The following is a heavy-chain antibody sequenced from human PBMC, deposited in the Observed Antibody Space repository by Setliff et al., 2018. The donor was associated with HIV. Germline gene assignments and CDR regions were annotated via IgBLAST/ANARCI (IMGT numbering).Heavy chain of an antibody. CDR1: GGSINNYY. CDR2: IYYSGST. J-gene: IGHJ4*02. V-gene: IGHV4-39*02. D-gene: IGHD1-1*01. CDR3: ARESTTLNPPIPFDC. Sequence: LSLTCTASGGSINNYYWGWIRQPPGKGLEWIGSIYYSGSTYYNPSLKSRVPISVDTSKNQFSLKLNAVTAADTAVYYCARESTTLNPPIPFDCWGQGTLVTVSS.